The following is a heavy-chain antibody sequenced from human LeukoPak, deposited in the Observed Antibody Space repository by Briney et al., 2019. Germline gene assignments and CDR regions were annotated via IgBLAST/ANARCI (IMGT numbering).Heavy chain of an antibody. CDR3: AKGATYYDILTGYYDY. CDR1: GFTFSSYW. V-gene: IGHV3-74*01. CDR2: INSDGSST. J-gene: IGHJ4*02. D-gene: IGHD3-9*01. Sequence: GGSLRLSCAASGFTFSSYWMHWVRQAPGKGLVWVSRINSDGSSTSYADSVKGRFTISRDNAKNTLYLQMNSLRAEDMALYYCAKGATYYDILTGYYDYWGQGTLVTVSS.